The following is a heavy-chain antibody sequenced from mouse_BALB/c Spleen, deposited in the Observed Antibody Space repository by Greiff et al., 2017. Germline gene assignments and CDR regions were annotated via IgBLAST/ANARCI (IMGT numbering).Heavy chain of an antibody. CDR1: GFSLTSYG. J-gene: IGHJ3*01. V-gene: IGHV2-9*02. D-gene: IGHD2-3*01. Sequence: VKLMESGPDLVAPSQSLSITCTVSGFSLTSYGVHWVRQPPGKGLEWLGVIWAGGSTNYNSALMSRLSISKDNSKSQVFLKMNSLQTDDTAMYYCARVDDGYYGTYWGQGTLVTVSA. CDR3: ARVDDGYYGTY. CDR2: IWAGGST.